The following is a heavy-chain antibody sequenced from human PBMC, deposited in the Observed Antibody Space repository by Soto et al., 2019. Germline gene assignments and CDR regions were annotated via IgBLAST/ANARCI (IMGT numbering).Heavy chain of an antibody. CDR2: IYYSGST. CDR1: GGSISSYY. J-gene: IGHJ6*03. CDR3: ARVTVDFWSGSHYYMDV. V-gene: IGHV4-59*01. D-gene: IGHD3-3*01. Sequence: QVQLQESGPGLVKPSETLSLTCTVSGGSISSYYWSWIRQPPGKGLEWIGYIYYSGSTNYNPSLKSRVTISVDTSKNQFSLKLSSVTAADTAVYYCARVTVDFWSGSHYYMDVWGKGTTVTVSS.